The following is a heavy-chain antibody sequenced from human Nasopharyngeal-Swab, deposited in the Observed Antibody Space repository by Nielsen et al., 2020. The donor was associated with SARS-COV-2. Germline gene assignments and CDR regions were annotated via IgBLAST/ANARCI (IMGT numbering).Heavy chain of an antibody. D-gene: IGHD6-19*01. Sequence: SETLSLTCAVYGGSFSGYYWRWIRQPPGKGLEWIGEINHSGSTNYNPSLKSRVTISVDTSKNQFSLKLSSVTATDTAVYYCARIRQWLVNNWFDPWGQGTLVTVSS. CDR1: GGSFSGYY. CDR3: ARIRQWLVNNWFDP. CDR2: INHSGST. J-gene: IGHJ5*02. V-gene: IGHV4-34*01.